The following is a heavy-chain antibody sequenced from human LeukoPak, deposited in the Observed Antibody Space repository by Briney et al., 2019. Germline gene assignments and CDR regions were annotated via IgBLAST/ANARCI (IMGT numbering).Heavy chain of an antibody. Sequence: PSETLSLTCTVSGGSISSYYWSWIRQPPGKGLEWIGHIYYSGSTNYNPSLKSRVTISVDTSKNQFSLKLSSVTAADTAVYYCARDDSGSFDYWGQGTLVTVSS. V-gene: IGHV4-59*01. CDR3: ARDDSGSFDY. J-gene: IGHJ4*02. CDR1: GGSISSYY. CDR2: IYYSGST. D-gene: IGHD1-26*01.